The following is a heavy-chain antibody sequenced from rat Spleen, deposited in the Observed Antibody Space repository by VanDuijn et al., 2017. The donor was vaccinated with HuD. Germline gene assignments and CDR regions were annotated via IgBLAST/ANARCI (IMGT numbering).Heavy chain of an antibody. Sequence: QVQLKESGPGLVQPSQTLSLTCTVSGFSLTGNNVHWVRQPTGKGLEWMGVIWTSGNTDYNSTLKSRLSISRDTSKSQVFLKIYSLQTEDTAIYFCTREGHTMDRATYWFAYWGQGTLVTVSS. D-gene: IGHD1-9*01. J-gene: IGHJ3*01. CDR3: TREGHTMDRATYWFAY. CDR1: GFSLTGNN. V-gene: IGHV2-30*01. CDR2: IWTSGNT.